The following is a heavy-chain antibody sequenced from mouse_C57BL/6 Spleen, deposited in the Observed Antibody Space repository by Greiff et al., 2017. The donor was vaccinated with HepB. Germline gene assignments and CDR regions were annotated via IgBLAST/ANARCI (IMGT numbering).Heavy chain of an antibody. V-gene: IGHV5-6*02. CDR2: ISSGGSYT. CDR3: ARRATVAYYFDY. Sequence: EVKLQESGGDLVKPGGSLKLSCAASGFTFSSYGMSWVRQTPDKRLEWVATISSGGSYTYYPDSVKGRFTISRDNAKNTLYLQMSSLKSEDTAMYYCARRATVAYYFDYWGQGTTLTVSS. CDR1: GFTFSSYG. D-gene: IGHD1-1*01. J-gene: IGHJ2*01.